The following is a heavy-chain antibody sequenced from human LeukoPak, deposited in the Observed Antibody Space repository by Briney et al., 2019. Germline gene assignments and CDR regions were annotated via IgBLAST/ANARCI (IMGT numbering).Heavy chain of an antibody. D-gene: IGHD3-3*01. V-gene: IGHV4-34*01. CDR1: GGSFSGYY. J-gene: IGHJ4*02. CDR3: ASHFLFYDFWSGYYLGVFDY. Sequence: PSETLSLTCAVYGGSFSGYYWSWIRQPPGKGLEWIGEINHSGSTNYNPSLKSRVTISVDTSKNQFSLKLSFVTAADTAVYYCASHFLFYDFWSGYYLGVFDYWGQGTLVTVSS. CDR2: INHSGST.